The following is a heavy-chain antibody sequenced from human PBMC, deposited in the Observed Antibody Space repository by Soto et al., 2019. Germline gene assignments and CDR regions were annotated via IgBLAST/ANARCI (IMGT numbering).Heavy chain of an antibody. J-gene: IGHJ4*02. V-gene: IGHV4-34*01. CDR2: INHSGST. CDR1: GGSFSGYY. CDR3: ARGRRGWLRFRCLDY. Sequence: SETLSLTCAVYGGSFSGYYWRWIRQPPGKGLEWIGEINHSGSTNYNPSLKSRVTISVDTSKNQFSLKLSSVTAADTAVYYCARGRRGWLRFRCLDYWGQGTLVTVSS. D-gene: IGHD5-12*01.